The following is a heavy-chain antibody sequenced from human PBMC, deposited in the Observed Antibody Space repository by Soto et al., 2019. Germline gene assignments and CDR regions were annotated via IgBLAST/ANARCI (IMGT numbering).Heavy chain of an antibody. J-gene: IGHJ6*02. CDR1: GFTFTSYA. V-gene: IGHV3-23*01. D-gene: IGHD5-18*01. Sequence: GGSLRLSCAVSGFTFTSYAMTWVRQAPGKGLEWVSAISGSGGSEFYADSVKGRFTISRDNSKNTLYLQMKSLRAEDTALYYLAKGDTTMITDYYAMDVWGQGTTVTVSS. CDR3: AKGDTTMITDYYAMDV. CDR2: ISGSGGSE.